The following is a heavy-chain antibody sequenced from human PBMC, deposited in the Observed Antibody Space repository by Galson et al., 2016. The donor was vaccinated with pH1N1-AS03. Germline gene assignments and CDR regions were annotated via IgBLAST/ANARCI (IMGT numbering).Heavy chain of an antibody. Sequence: SVKVSCKASGYTFTYYYIHWVRQAPGQGLEWMGGIIPIFGTANYAQKFQGRVTITADESTSTAYMELSSLRSEDTAVYYCARGRDYYDSSGYFRGMDVWGQGTTVTVSS. CDR2: IIPIFGTA. CDR1: GYTFTYYY. CDR3: ARGRDYYDSSGYFRGMDV. J-gene: IGHJ6*02. V-gene: IGHV1-69*13. D-gene: IGHD3-22*01.